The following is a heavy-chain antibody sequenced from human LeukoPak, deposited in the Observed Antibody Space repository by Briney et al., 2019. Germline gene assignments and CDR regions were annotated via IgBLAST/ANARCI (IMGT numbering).Heavy chain of an antibody. J-gene: IGHJ3*02. D-gene: IGHD1-26*01. CDR1: GYTFTSYY. Sequence: ASVKVSCKASGYTFTSYYMHWVRQAPGQGLEWMGIINPSGGSTSYAQKFQGRVTMTRDTSTSTVYTELSSLRSEDTAVYYCARVRVGATDAFDIWGQGTMVTVSS. V-gene: IGHV1-46*03. CDR3: ARVRVGATDAFDI. CDR2: INPSGGST.